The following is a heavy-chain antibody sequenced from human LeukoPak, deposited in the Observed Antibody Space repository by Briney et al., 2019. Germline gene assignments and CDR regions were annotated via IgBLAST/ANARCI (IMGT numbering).Heavy chain of an antibody. V-gene: IGHV4-34*01. CDR1: GGSFSGYY. D-gene: IGHD3-16*02. J-gene: IGHJ3*02. CDR3: ARGRYYDYVWGSYRYSVDAFDI. Sequence: SETLSLTCAVYGGSFSGYYWSWIRQPPGKGLEWIGEINHSGSTNYNPSLKSRVTISVDTSKNQFSLKLSSVTAADTAVYYCARGRYYDYVWGSYRYSVDAFDIWGQGTMVTVSS. CDR2: INHSGST.